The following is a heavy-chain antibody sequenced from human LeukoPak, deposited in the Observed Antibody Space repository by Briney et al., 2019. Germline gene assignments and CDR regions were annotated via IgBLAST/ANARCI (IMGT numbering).Heavy chain of an antibody. J-gene: IGHJ6*03. CDR2: IYTSGST. CDR1: GGSISSGSYY. D-gene: IGHD2-2*01. CDR3: ARARVGLGYCSSTSCPGYMDV. V-gene: IGHV4-61*02. Sequence: PSQTLSPTCTVSGGSISSGSYYWSWIRQPAGKGLEWIGRIYTSGSTNYNPSLKSRVTISVDTSKNQFSLKLSSVTAADTAVYYCARARVGLGYCSSTSCPGYMDVWGKGTTVTVSS.